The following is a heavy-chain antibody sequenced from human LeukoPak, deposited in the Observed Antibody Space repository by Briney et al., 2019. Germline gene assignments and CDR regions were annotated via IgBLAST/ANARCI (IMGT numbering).Heavy chain of an antibody. J-gene: IGHJ4*02. D-gene: IGHD3-22*01. V-gene: IGHV3-21*01. Sequence: GGSLILSCAASGFTFSTYSMNWVRHAPGKGLEWVSSISESSIYINYADSVKGRFTISRDNAKYSLYLQMTSLRAEDTAVYYCARSYYDSSGYPHSDLDYWGQGTLVTVSS. CDR1: GFTFSTYS. CDR2: ISESSIYI. CDR3: ARSYYDSSGYPHSDLDY.